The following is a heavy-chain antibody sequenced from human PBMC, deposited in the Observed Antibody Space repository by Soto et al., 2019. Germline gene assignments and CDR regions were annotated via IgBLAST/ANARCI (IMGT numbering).Heavy chain of an antibody. J-gene: IGHJ4*02. V-gene: IGHV4-59*08. CDR1: GGSISSYY. CDR3: ASRYGYSFDY. D-gene: IGHD1-1*01. CDR2: IYNSGRT. Sequence: QVQLQESGPGLVKPSETLSLTCTVSGGSISSYYWSWIRQPPGKGLEWIGYIYNSGRTTYNPSLTSRVPIAVDTPKNQFARKLRSVPAADTAGYCGASRYGYSFDYWGQGTLVTVSS.